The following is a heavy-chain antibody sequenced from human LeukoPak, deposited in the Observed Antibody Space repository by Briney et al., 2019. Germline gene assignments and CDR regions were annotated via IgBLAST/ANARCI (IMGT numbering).Heavy chain of an antibody. J-gene: IGHJ4*02. Sequence: GGSLRLSCAASGFTFSSYSMNWVRQAQGKWLEWVSSISSSSSYIYYADSVKGRFTISRDNAKNSLYLQMNSLRAEDTAVYYCATIRQLEQADYWGQGTLVTVSS. V-gene: IGHV3-21*01. CDR2: ISSSSSYI. D-gene: IGHD6-6*01. CDR3: ATIRQLEQADY. CDR1: GFTFSSYS.